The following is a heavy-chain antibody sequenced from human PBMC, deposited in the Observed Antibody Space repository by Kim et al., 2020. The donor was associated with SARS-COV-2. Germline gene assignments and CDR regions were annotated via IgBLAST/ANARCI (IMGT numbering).Heavy chain of an antibody. CDR3: ARDVGRVVVAATVNWFDP. V-gene: IGHV1-3*01. Sequence: QGRVTITRDTSASTAYMELSSLRSEDTAVYYCARDVGRVVVAATVNWFDPWGQGTLVTVSS. J-gene: IGHJ5*02. D-gene: IGHD2-15*01.